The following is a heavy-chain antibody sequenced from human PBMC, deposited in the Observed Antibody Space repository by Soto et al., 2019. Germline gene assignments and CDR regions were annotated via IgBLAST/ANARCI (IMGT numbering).Heavy chain of an antibody. CDR1: GGFISSGDYY. Sequence: QVQLQESGPGLVKPSQTLSLTCTVSGGFISSGDYYWSWIRQPPGKDLEWIGYIYYTGSTYYNPALKSRVTISVATSKNHCSLKLSSVTAADTAVYYCARGGSISWQGVYWFDPWGQGTLVTVSS. D-gene: IGHD6-13*01. J-gene: IGHJ5*02. V-gene: IGHV4-30-4*01. CDR3: ARGGSISWQGVYWFDP. CDR2: IYYTGST.